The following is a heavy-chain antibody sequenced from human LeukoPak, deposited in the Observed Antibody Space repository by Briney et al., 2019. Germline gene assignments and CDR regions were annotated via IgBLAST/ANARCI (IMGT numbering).Heavy chain of an antibody. Sequence: SETLSLTCTVSGGSLSNYYWNWIRQPPGKGLEWIGYIYYTGSTNYNPSLRSRVTMSVDTSKNQFSLKLSSVTAADTAVYYCARRGRPPSILRWLQFGYFDYWGQGTLVTVSS. D-gene: IGHD5-24*01. CDR2: IYYTGST. CDR1: GGSLSNYY. CDR3: ARRGRPPSILRWLQFGYFDY. J-gene: IGHJ4*02. V-gene: IGHV4-59*12.